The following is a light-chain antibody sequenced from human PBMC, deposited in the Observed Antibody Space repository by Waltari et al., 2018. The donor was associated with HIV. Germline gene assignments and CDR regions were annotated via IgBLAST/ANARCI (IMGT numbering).Light chain of an antibody. CDR1: TSNIGENY. V-gene: IGLV1-51*01. J-gene: IGLJ3*02. Sequence: QSVLTQPPSVSAAPGQKVTISCSERTSNIGENYVSWYQQLPGTAPKLLIYGNDKRPSGIPDRFSGSKSGTSATLDITGVQSGDGADYYCETWENSLSAGVFGGGTKLTVL. CDR3: ETWENSLSAGV. CDR2: GND.